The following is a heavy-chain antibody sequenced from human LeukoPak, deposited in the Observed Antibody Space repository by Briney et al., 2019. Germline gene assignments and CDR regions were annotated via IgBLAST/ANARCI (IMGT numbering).Heavy chain of an antibody. CDR1: GYTFTNYY. J-gene: IGHJ5*02. CDR2: INPSGGST. Sequence: ASVKVSCKASGYTFTNYYIHWVRQAPGQGLECMGIINPSGGSTSYAQKFQGRVTMTRDMSTSTVYMELSRLRSDDTAVYYCARRVDYDILTGENWFDPWGQGTLVTVSS. CDR3: ARRVDYDILTGENWFDP. V-gene: IGHV1-46*01. D-gene: IGHD3-9*01.